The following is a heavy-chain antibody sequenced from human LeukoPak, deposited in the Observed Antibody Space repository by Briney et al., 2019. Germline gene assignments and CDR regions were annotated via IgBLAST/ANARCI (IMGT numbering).Heavy chain of an antibody. D-gene: IGHD2-15*01. CDR2: ISSSSSYI. Sequence: GGSLRLSCAASGFTFSSYSMNWVRQAPGKGLEWVSSISSSSSYIYYADSVKGRFTIFRDNAKNSPYLQMNSLRAEDTTVYYCTRELPIVAWGQGTLVTVSS. J-gene: IGHJ5*02. V-gene: IGHV3-21*01. CDR1: GFTFSSYS. CDR3: TRELPIVA.